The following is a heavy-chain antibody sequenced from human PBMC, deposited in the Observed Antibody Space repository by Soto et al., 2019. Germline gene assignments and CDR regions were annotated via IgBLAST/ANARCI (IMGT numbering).Heavy chain of an antibody. CDR1: GFTFSSYA. Sequence: PGGSLRLSCAASGFTFSSYAMGWVRQTPGKGLEWVSAISGTGDRTFYADSVKGRFTTSRDNSKKMLSLQMNSLRAEDTAVYYCAKALWFGVVLSGGYFDYWGQGTLVTVSS. V-gene: IGHV3-23*01. D-gene: IGHD3-10*01. CDR2: ISGTGDRT. J-gene: IGHJ4*02. CDR3: AKALWFGVVLSGGYFDY.